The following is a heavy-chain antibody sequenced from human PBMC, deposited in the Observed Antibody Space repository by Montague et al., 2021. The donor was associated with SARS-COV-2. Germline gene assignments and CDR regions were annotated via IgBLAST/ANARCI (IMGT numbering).Heavy chain of an antibody. Sequence: PALVKPTQTLTLTCTFSGFSLSTSGMCVSCIRQPPGKALEWLALIDWDDDKYYSTSLKTRLTISKDTSKNQVVLTMTNMDPVDTATYYCATTIYDYVWGTRVEFGHWGQGTLVTVSS. CDR3: ATTIYDYVWGTRVEFGH. V-gene: IGHV2-70*01. J-gene: IGHJ4*02. CDR1: GFSLSTSGMC. CDR2: IDWDDDK. D-gene: IGHD3-16*01.